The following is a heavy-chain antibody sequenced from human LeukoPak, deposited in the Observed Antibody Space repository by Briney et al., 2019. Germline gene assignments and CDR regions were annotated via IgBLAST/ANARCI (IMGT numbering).Heavy chain of an antibody. J-gene: IGHJ5*02. CDR1: GFTFSSYS. CDR3: ARSRSQDWFDP. CDR2: ISSSSSYI. V-gene: IGHV3-21*01. Sequence: GGSLRLSCAASGFTFSSYSMNWVRQAPGKGLEWVPSISSSSSYIYNADSVKGRFTISRDNAKNSLYLQMNSLRAEDTAVYYCARSRSQDWFDPWGQGTLVTVSS.